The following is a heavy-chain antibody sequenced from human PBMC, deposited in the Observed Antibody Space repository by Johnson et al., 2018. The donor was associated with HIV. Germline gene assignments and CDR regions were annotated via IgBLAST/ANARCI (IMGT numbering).Heavy chain of an antibody. Sequence: QVQLVESGGGVVQPGWSLRLSCVVSVFTFSSNGMHWVRQAPGKGLEWVAFIRYDGREKYYTDSVKGRFTISRDNSKNTLHLQMNSLGVEDTGLYSCSVVPRPGDVYDIWCQGTMVTVSS. V-gene: IGHV3-30*02. CDR3: SVVPRPGDVYDI. D-gene: IGHD2-15*01. CDR1: VFTFSSNG. CDR2: IRYDGREK. J-gene: IGHJ3*02.